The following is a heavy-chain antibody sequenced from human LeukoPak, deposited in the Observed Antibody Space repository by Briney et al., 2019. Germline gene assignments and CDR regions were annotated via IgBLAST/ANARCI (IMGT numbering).Heavy chain of an antibody. CDR3: ARRAVAGTFSAFDI. D-gene: IGHD6-19*01. V-gene: IGHV4-34*01. Sequence: PSETLSLTCGVYGGSYSDYYWSWIRQPPGKGLEWIGEINHSGSTNYNPSLKSRVTISVDTSKNQFSLKLSSVTAADTAVYYCARRAVAGTFSAFDIWGQGTMVTVSS. J-gene: IGHJ3*02. CDR1: GGSYSDYY. CDR2: INHSGST.